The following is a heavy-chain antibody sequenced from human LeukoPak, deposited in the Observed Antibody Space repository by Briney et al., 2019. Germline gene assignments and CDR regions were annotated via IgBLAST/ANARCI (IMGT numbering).Heavy chain of an antibody. CDR3: AREGSGWYPLDY. D-gene: IGHD6-19*01. J-gene: IGHJ4*02. CDR2: ISNSGGST. Sequence: GGSLRLSCAASGFTFSSYVMSWVRQAPGKGLEWVSSISNSGGSTYYADSVKGRFTISRDNSKNTLYLQMNSLRAEDTAVYYCAREGSGWYPLDYWGQGTLVTVSS. V-gene: IGHV3-23*01. CDR1: GFTFSSYV.